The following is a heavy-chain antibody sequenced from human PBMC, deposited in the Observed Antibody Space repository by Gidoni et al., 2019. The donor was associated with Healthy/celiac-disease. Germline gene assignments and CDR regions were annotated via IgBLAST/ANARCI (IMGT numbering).Heavy chain of an antibody. V-gene: IGHV4-59*08. CDR2: IYYSGST. CDR1: GGSISSYY. D-gene: IGHD6-13*01. CDR3: ARSSSSWYQNFDY. Sequence: QVQLQESGPGLVKPSETLSLTCTVSGGSISSYYWSWIRQPPGKGLEWIGYIYYSGSTNYNPSLKSRVTISVDTPKTQFSLKLSSVTAADTAVYYCARSSSSWYQNFDYWGQGTLVTVSS. J-gene: IGHJ4*02.